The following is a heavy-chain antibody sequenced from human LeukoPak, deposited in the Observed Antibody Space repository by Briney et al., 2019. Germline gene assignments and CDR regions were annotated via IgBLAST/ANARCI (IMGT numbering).Heavy chain of an antibody. CDR2: ISSSSNYV. CDR1: GFTFSSFS. Sequence: GGSQRLSCAASGFTFSSFSMNWVRQAPGKGLEWVSSISSSSNYVYYADSVRGRFTISRDNAKNSLSLQMNSLRVEDTAVYYCARDLDGDYGWHFDLWGRGTLVTVYS. J-gene: IGHJ2*01. D-gene: IGHD4-17*01. V-gene: IGHV3-21*01. CDR3: ARDLDGDYGWHFDL.